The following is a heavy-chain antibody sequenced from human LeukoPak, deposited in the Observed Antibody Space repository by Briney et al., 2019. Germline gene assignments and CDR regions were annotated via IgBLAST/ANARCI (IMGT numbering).Heavy chain of an antibody. CDR1: GGSFSGYY. CDR3: ARHLDYDFWSGYFF. Sequence: PSETLSLTCAVYGGSFSGYYWSWIRQPPGKGLEWIGSVYYSGSTYYNPSLKSRVTMSVDTSKNQFSLKLSSVTAADTAVYYCARHLDYDFWSGYFFWGQGTLVTVSS. V-gene: IGHV4-34*01. D-gene: IGHD3-3*01. CDR2: VYYSGST. J-gene: IGHJ4*02.